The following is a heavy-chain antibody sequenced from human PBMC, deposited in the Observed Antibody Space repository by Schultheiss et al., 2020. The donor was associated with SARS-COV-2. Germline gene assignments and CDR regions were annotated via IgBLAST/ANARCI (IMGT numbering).Heavy chain of an antibody. J-gene: IGHJ6*02. CDR3: ARNLVVPAAPYYYYGMDV. D-gene: IGHD2-2*01. CDR1: GGSISSGGYY. V-gene: IGHV4-39*07. Sequence: SQTLSLTCTVSGGSISSGGYYWRWIRQPPGKGLEWIGEINHSGSTNYNPSLKSRVTISVDTSKNQFSLKLSSVTAADTAVYYCARNLVVPAAPYYYYGMDVWGQGTTVTVSS. CDR2: INHSGST.